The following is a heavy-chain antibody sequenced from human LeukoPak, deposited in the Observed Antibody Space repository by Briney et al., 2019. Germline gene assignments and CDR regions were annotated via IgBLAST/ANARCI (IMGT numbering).Heavy chain of an antibody. CDR1: GGSISSSSYY. J-gene: IGHJ6*03. V-gene: IGHV4-39*07. CDR2: IYHSGST. Sequence: KTSETLSLTCSVSGGSISSSSYYWGWIRQPPGKGLEWIGSIYHSGSTYYNPSLKSRVTISVDTSKNQFSLKLSSVTAADTAVYYCARGGSSSGWYYYYYYYMDVWGKGTTVTVSS. CDR3: ARGGSSSGWYYYYYYYMDV. D-gene: IGHD6-19*01.